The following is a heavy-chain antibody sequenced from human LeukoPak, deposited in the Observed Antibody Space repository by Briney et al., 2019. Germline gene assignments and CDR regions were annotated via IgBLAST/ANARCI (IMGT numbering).Heavy chain of an antibody. Sequence: GGSLRLSCAASGFTFSSYWMSWVRQAPGKGREGVANINQDGREKYYVDSVKGRFTISRDNAKNSLYLQMTSLRAEDTPVYSCARDSGETYYDILTGYQYWGQGTLVTVSS. J-gene: IGHJ4*02. CDR1: GFTFSSYW. CDR3: ARDSGETYYDILTGYQY. V-gene: IGHV3-7*01. D-gene: IGHD3-9*01. CDR2: INQDGREK.